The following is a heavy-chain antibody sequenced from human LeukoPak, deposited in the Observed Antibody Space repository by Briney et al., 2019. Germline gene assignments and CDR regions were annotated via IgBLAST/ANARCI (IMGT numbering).Heavy chain of an antibody. CDR1: GYTFNTYG. CDR3: ASGDSSAVGFDY. D-gene: IGHD6-19*01. CDR2: ISAYNGNT. J-gene: IGHJ4*02. Sequence: ASVKVSCKASGYTFNTYGITWVRQAPGQGLEWMGWISAYNGNTNYAQKLQGRVTMTTDTSTSTAYMELRSLRSDDTAVYYCASGDSSAVGFDYWGQGTLVTVSS. V-gene: IGHV1-18*01.